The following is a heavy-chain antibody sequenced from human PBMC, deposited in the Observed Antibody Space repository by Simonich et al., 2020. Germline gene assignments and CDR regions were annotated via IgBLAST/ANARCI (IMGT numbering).Heavy chain of an antibody. D-gene: IGHD2-15*01. CDR3: ARASRGTWWYYYFDY. Sequence: QVQLVQSGAGVKKPGASVKVSCKASGYTFTSYGISWVRKAHGQGLEWLGWISTYNGNTNYAQKLQGRGTMTTDTSTSTASMELRSLRSDDTAVYYCARASRGTWWYYYFDYWGQGTLVTVSS. V-gene: IGHV1-18*01. CDR2: ISTYNGNT. J-gene: IGHJ4*02. CDR1: GYTFTSYG.